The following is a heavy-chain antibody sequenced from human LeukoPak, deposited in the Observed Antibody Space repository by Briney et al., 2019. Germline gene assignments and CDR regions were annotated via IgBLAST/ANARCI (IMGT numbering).Heavy chain of an antibody. D-gene: IGHD5-12*01. CDR3: AREPTMKWLRFDP. J-gene: IGHJ5*02. Sequence: GGSLRLSCAASGFTVSSNYMSWVRQAPGKGLEWVSVIYSGGSTYYADSVKGRFTISRDNSKNTLYLQMNSLRAEDTAVYYCAREPTMKWLRFDPWGQGTLVTVSS. CDR2: IYSGGST. V-gene: IGHV3-66*01. CDR1: GFTVSSNY.